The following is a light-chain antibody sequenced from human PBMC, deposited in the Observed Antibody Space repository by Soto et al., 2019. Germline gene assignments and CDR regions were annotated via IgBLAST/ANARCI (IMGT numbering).Light chain of an antibody. V-gene: IGKV1-5*03. CDR1: RVINRW. CDR2: ETS. Sequence: DIQMTQSPSTLSASVGDRVTVTCRASRVINRWLAWYQQKPGKAPNLLIYETSILESGVPSRFSGSGSGTESALTISSLQPDDVATYYCQQYNGYSRTFGQGTKVDIK. CDR3: QQYNGYSRT. J-gene: IGKJ1*01.